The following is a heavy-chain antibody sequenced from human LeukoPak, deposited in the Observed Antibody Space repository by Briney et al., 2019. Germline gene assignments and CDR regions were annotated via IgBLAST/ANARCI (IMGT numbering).Heavy chain of an antibody. CDR2: INPNSGGT. D-gene: IGHD6-13*01. Sequence: ASVKVSCKASGYTFTGYYMHWVRQAPGHGLEWMGRINPNSGGTNYAQKFQGRVTMTRDTSISTAYMELSRLRSDDTAVYYCVKGDSSSFDYWGQGTLATVSS. CDR1: GYTFTGYY. J-gene: IGHJ4*02. CDR3: VKGDSSSFDY. V-gene: IGHV1-2*06.